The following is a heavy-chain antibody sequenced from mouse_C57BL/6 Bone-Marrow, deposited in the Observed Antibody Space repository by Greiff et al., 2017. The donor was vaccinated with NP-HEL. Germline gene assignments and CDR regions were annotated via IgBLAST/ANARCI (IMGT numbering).Heavy chain of an antibody. D-gene: IGHD2-5*01. J-gene: IGHJ3*01. V-gene: IGHV1-81*01. Sequence: QVQLQQSGAELARPGASVKLSCKASGYTFTSYGISWVKQRTGQGLEWIGEIYPRSGNTYYNEKFKGKATLTADKSSSTAYMELRSLTSEDSSVYFCANSNYEGWFAYWGQGTLVTVSA. CDR1: GYTFTSYG. CDR3: ANSNYEGWFAY. CDR2: IYPRSGNT.